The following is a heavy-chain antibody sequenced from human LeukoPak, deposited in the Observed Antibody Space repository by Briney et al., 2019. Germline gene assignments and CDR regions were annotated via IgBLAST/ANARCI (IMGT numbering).Heavy chain of an antibody. Sequence: PGWSLRLSCAASGFTFSRFAMNWVRQAPGKGLEGISYINTDSSDIHYADSVKGRFTISRDNARNTLFLQLSSLRAEDSAVYYCARDTFQPGLIDSWGQGTLVTVSS. CDR2: INTDSSDI. V-gene: IGHV3-21*05. D-gene: IGHD2-2*01. CDR1: GFTFSRFA. J-gene: IGHJ4*02. CDR3: ARDTFQPGLIDS.